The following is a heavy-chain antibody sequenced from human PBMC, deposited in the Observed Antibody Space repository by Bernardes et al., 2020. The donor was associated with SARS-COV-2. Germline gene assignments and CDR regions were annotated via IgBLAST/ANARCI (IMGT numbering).Heavy chain of an antibody. CDR2: IDHGGTT. V-gene: IGHV4-34*01. CDR3: ARDGDGTFLAY. D-gene: IGHD7-27*01. J-gene: IGHJ4*02. CDR1: GGSFSGYY. Sequence: SLTCAVYGGSFSGYYWSWIRQPPGKGLEWIGEIDHGGTTNYNPSLRSRVTLSLDTSKNHFSLKLSSVTAADTAVYYCARDGDGTFLAYWGQGTLATVSS.